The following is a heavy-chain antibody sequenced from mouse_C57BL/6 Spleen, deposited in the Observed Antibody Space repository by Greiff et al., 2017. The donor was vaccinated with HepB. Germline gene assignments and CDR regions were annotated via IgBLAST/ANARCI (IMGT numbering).Heavy chain of an antibody. CDR3: ARRDSSGYLDY. J-gene: IGHJ2*01. Sequence: QVQLQQPGAELVKPGASVKLSCKASGYTFTSYWMQWVQQRPGQGLEWIGEIDPSDSYTNYNHKFKGKATLTVDTSASTAYMQLSSLTSEDSAVYYCARRDSSGYLDYWGQGTTLTVSS. D-gene: IGHD3-2*02. CDR2: IDPSDSYT. CDR1: GYTFTSYW. V-gene: IGHV1-50*01.